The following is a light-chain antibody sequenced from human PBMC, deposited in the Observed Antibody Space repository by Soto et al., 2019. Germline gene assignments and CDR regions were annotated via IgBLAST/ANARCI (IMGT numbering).Light chain of an antibody. CDR1: QSISSW. CDR2: DAS. J-gene: IGKJ4*01. V-gene: IGKV1-5*01. CDR3: QQYNSYPPLT. Sequence: DIQMTQSPSTLSASVGDRVTITCRASQSISSWLAWYQQKPGKAPKLLIYDASSLESGVPSRFSGSGSGTEFTLTFSSLQPDDFATYYCQQYNSYPPLTFGGGTKVDIK.